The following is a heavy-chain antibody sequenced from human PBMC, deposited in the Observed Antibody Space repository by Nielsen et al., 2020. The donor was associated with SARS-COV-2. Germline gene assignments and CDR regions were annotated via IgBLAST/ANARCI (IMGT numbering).Heavy chain of an antibody. D-gene: IGHD3-3*01. V-gene: IGHV1-2*02. CDR2: ISAYNGNT. Sequence: WVRQAPGQGLEWMGWISAYNGNTNYAQKFQGRVTMTRDTSISTAYMELSRLRSDDTAVYYCARDPKGVYYDFWSGYYSDAFDIWGQGTMVTVSS. CDR3: ARDPKGVYYDFWSGYYSDAFDI. J-gene: IGHJ3*02.